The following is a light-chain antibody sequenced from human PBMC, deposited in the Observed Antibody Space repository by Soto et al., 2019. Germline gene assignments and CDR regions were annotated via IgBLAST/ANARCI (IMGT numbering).Light chain of an antibody. CDR2: GAS. CDR3: LCYITYPWT. Sequence: ESVLTQSPGTLSLSPGERATLSCRASQSVSTSYLAWYQQKPGQAPRLLIYGASSRATGIPDRFSGSGSGTDFTLTISSLQPEDFATYYCLCYITYPWTFGQGTKVEIK. V-gene: IGKV3-20*01. J-gene: IGKJ1*01. CDR1: QSVSTSY.